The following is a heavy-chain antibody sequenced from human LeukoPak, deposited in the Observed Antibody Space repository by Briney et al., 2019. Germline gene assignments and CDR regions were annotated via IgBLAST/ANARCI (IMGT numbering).Heavy chain of an antibody. D-gene: IGHD3-3*01. Sequence: GGSLRLSCAASGFAFSSYWLNWVRQAPGKGLEWVANIKPDGSEKWYVDSVKGRFTISRDNGKNSLNLQLNSLRAEDTAVYYRARDFSAFDIWGQGTMVTVSS. CDR3: ARDFSAFDI. CDR2: IKPDGSEK. CDR1: GFAFSSYW. J-gene: IGHJ3*02. V-gene: IGHV3-7*05.